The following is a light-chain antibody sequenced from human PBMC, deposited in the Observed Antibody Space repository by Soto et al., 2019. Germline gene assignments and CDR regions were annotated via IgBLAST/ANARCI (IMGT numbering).Light chain of an antibody. CDR1: QSVSSSY. Sequence: IVLTQSPGTLSLSPGERATLSCRASQSVSSSYLAWYQQKPGQSPWLVIYGGSTRAIGIPARFSGSGSGTDFTLTISRLEPEDFAIYYCQQYGSSQYTFGQGTKVDIK. V-gene: IGKV3-20*01. J-gene: IGKJ2*01. CDR3: QQYGSSQYT. CDR2: GGS.